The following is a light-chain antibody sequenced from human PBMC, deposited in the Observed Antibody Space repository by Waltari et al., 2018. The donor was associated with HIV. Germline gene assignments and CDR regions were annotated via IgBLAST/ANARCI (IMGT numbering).Light chain of an antibody. CDR1: SSDVGGYNF. J-gene: IGLJ3*02. CDR3: SSYTSGTTRV. Sequence: QSALTQPASVSGSPGQSITLSCTGSSSDVGGYNFVSWYQQHPGKAPKLMIYEVSKRPSGVSNRFSGSKSDSTASLTISGLQAEDEGDYYCSSYTSGTTRVFGGGTKLTVL. CDR2: EVS. V-gene: IGLV2-14*01.